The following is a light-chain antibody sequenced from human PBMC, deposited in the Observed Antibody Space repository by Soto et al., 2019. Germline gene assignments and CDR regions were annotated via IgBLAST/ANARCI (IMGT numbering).Light chain of an antibody. CDR3: QHYDSTPHT. V-gene: IGKV3D-20*01. J-gene: IGKJ2*01. CDR2: DAY. CDR1: QTVSSVY. Sequence: EIVLTQSPGTLSLSPGERAILSCGASQTVSSVYLAWYQQKPGLAPRLLIYDAYSRDTGIPDRFSGSGSGTDFTLTISRLEPEDFAVYYCQHYDSTPHTFGPGTKLEIK.